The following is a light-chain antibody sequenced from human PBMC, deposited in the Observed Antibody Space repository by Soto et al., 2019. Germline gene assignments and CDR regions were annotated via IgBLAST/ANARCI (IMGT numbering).Light chain of an antibody. CDR2: GAS. CDR1: QSVSNN. Sequence: EIVMTQSPATLSVSPGERATLSCRASQSVSNNLAWYQKKPGQAPRVLIYGASTRATGIPARFSGSGSGTEFTLTINSLQSEDFAFYYCQQYNNGWTFGQGTRVEIK. V-gene: IGKV3-15*01. CDR3: QQYNNGWT. J-gene: IGKJ1*01.